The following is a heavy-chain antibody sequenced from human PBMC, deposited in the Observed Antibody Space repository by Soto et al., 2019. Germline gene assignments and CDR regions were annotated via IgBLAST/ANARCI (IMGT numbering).Heavy chain of an antibody. CDR1: GFTFSDYY. CDR2: ISSSSSYT. Sequence: GGSLRLSCAASGFTFSDYYMSWIRQAPGKGLEWVSYISSSSSYTNYADSVKGRFTISRDNAKNSLYLQMNSLRAEDTAVYYCARELFGIAAAGRGPYLFDPWGQGTLVTVSS. J-gene: IGHJ5*02. D-gene: IGHD6-13*01. CDR3: ARELFGIAAAGRGPYLFDP. V-gene: IGHV3-11*06.